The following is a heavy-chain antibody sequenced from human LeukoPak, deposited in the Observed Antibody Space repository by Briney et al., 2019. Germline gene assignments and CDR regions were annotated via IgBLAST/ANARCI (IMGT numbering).Heavy chain of an antibody. CDR3: ARRLYGGKAFEY. Sequence: GDSLKISCKGSGYNFITYWIGWVSQMPGKGLEWMGIIYPDDSDTRYSPSFQGQVTISADKSISTAYLQWSSLKASDTATYYCARRLYGGKAFEYWGQGTLVTVSS. CDR2: IYPDDSDT. CDR1: GYNFITYW. D-gene: IGHD4-23*01. J-gene: IGHJ4*02. V-gene: IGHV5-51*01.